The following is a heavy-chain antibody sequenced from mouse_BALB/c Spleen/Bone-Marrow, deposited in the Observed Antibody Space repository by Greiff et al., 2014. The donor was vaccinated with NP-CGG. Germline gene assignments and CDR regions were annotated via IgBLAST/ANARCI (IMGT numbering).Heavy chain of an antibody. Sequence: QVQLQQSGAELVRPGSSVKISCKASGYAFSSYWMNWVKQRPGQGLEWIGQIYPGDGDTNYNGNFKDKATLTTDKSSTTAYMQLSSLTSEDSAVYFCARGRRLTGYYFDYWGQGTTLTVSS. CDR1: GYAFSSYW. D-gene: IGHD4-1*01. CDR2: IYPGDGDT. V-gene: IGHV1-80*01. J-gene: IGHJ2*01. CDR3: ARGRRLTGYYFDY.